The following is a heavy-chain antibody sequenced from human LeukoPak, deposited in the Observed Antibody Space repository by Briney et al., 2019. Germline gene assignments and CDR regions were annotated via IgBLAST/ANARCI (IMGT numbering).Heavy chain of an antibody. J-gene: IGHJ4*02. V-gene: IGHV3-30*04. CDR3: ARLQGTRQLWLPFDL. CDR1: GFTFSDYV. Sequence: PGGSLRLSCAASGFTFSDYVNHGVRRAPGRGRDGGGLIAYDGRSAYYTDSVKGRFTISRDNSKNTLYLQMNSLRSEDTSIYYCARLQGTRQLWLPFDLWGQGTLVTVSS. CDR2: IAYDGRSA. D-gene: IGHD5-18*01.